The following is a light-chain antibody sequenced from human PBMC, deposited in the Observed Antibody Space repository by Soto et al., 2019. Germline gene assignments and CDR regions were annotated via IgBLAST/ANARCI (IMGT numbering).Light chain of an antibody. CDR1: QSVSSAY. V-gene: IGKV3-20*01. J-gene: IGKJ5*01. CDR2: GAS. Sequence: PGERATLSCTSSQSVSSAYLACYQQKRGQAPRLLIYGASNIATGIPDRFSGSGSGTDFTLTISRLEPEDFAVDYCQQYGSTPPSVTFGQGTRLEIK. CDR3: QQYGSTPPSVT.